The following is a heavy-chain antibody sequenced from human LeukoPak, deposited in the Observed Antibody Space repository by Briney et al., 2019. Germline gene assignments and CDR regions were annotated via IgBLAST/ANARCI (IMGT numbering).Heavy chain of an antibody. Sequence: GGSLRLSCAASGFTFNTQAMSWVRQAPGKGLEWVSAISGSGTYYADSVKGRFTISRDNSKNTLYLQMNSLRADDTAVYYCANFNYGWGQGTLVTVSP. CDR3: ANFNYG. V-gene: IGHV3-23*01. D-gene: IGHD4-17*01. J-gene: IGHJ4*02. CDR2: ISGSGT. CDR1: GFTFNTQA.